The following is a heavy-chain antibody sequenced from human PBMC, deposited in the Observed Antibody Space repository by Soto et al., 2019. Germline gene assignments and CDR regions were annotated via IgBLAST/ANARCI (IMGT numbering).Heavy chain of an antibody. J-gene: IGHJ4*02. Sequence: SVKVSCKASGGTFSSYAISWVRQAPGPGLEWMGGIIPIFGTANYAQKFQGRVTITADESTSTAYMELSILRSEDTAVYYCARVVGYSSGPFDYWGQGTRGTVSS. D-gene: IGHD5-18*01. CDR1: GGTFSSYA. CDR2: IIPIFGTA. CDR3: ARVVGYSSGPFDY. V-gene: IGHV1-69*13.